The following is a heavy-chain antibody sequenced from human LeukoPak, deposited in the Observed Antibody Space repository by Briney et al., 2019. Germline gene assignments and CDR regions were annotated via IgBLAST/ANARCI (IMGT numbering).Heavy chain of an antibody. CDR1: GFTFSSYA. CDR3: AKSEGGSYDPSTY. J-gene: IGHJ4*01. D-gene: IGHD1-26*01. CDR2: ISGSGGST. Sequence: PGGSLRLSCAASGFTFSSYAMSWVRQAPGKGLEWVSAISGSGGSTYYADSVKGRFTISRDSSKNTLYLQMNSLRAEDTAVYYCAKSEGGSYDPSTYWGQGTLVTVSS. V-gene: IGHV3-23*01.